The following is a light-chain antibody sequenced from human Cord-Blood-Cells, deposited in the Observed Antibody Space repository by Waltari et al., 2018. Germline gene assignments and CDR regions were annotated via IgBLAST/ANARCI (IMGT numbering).Light chain of an antibody. V-gene: IGKV3-11*01. CDR2: HAS. Sequence: EIVLTQSPATLSLSPGDRATLSCRASQSVSSYLAWYQQNPGPAPRLIIYHASNRATGIPARFSGSGSGTDFTLTISSLEPEDFAVYYCQQRSNWPLTFGGGTKVEIK. J-gene: IGKJ4*01. CDR3: QQRSNWPLT. CDR1: QSVSSY.